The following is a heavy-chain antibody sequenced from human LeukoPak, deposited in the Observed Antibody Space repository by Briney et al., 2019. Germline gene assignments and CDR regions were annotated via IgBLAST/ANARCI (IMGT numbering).Heavy chain of an antibody. D-gene: IGHD4-23*01. V-gene: IGHV4-61*02. CDR1: GGSISSGGYF. CDR2: IYTSGST. CDR3: ARIVHRNSGSGIWFDP. Sequence: PSETLSLTCTVSGGSISSGGYFWSWIRQPVGKGLEWIGRIYTSGSTNYNPSLKSRVTISVDTSKNQFSLKLSSVTAADTAVYYCARIVHRNSGSGIWFDPWGQGTLVTVSS. J-gene: IGHJ5*02.